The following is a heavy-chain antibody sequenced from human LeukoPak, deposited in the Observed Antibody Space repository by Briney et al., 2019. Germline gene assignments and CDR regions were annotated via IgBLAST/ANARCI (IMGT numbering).Heavy chain of an antibody. V-gene: IGHV1-2*02. CDR1: GYTFTGYY. CDR3: ARDMDTGPDLFDY. CDR2: INPNSGDT. J-gene: IGHJ4*02. Sequence: AXVKVSCKASGYTFTGYYLHWVRQAPGQGLEWMGWINPNSGDTDYAQKFQGRVTMTRDTSISTAYMELSSLRYDDTAVYYCARDMDTGPDLFDYWGQGTLVTVSS. D-gene: IGHD5-18*01.